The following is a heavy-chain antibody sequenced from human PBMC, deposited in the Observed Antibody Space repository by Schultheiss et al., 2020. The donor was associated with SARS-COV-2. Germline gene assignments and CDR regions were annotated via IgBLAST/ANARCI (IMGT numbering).Heavy chain of an antibody. D-gene: IGHD3-3*01. CDR1: GFSLISFPM. CDR2: INHSGST. CDR3: TTESYYDFWSGYYTGSLGFY. J-gene: IGHJ4*02. V-gene: IGHV4-38-2*02. Sequence: SGPTLVKPTQTLTLTCTFSGFSLISFPMGVRRIRQPPGKGLEWIGEINHSGSTNYNPSLKSRVTISVDTSKNQFSLKLSSVTAADTAVYYCTTESYYDFWSGYYTGSLGFYWGQGTLVTVSS.